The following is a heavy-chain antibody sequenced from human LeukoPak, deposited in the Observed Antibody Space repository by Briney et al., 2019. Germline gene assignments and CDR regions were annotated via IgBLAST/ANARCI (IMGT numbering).Heavy chain of an antibody. CDR2: IIPIFGTA. CDR3: ARDYGYNWNYGGGGWFDP. D-gene: IGHD1-7*01. J-gene: IGHJ5*02. CDR1: GGTFSSYA. Sequence: SVKVSCKASGGTFSSYAISWVRQAPGQGLEWMGRIIPIFGTANYAQKLQGRVTITTDESTSTAYMKLSSLRSEDTAVYYCARDYGYNWNYGGGGWFDPWGQGTLVTVSS. V-gene: IGHV1-69*05.